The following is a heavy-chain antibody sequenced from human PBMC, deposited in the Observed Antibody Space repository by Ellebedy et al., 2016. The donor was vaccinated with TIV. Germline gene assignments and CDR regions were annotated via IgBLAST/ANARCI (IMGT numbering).Heavy chain of an antibody. CDR2: ISAYDGHT. CDR3: ARDGVGGDNWFDP. J-gene: IGHJ5*02. CDR1: GYSFTDYH. V-gene: IGHV1-18*01. D-gene: IGHD3-16*01. Sequence: AASVKVSCKTSGYSFTDYHIHWVRQAPGQGLEWMGWISAYDGHTIYAQRFKDRVTMTTDSSTSTAYMELRSLRSDDTAVYYCARDGVGGDNWFDPWGQGTLVTVSS.